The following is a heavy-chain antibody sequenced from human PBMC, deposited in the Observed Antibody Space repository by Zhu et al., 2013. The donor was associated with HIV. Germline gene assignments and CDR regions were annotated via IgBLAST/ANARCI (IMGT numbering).Heavy chain of an antibody. CDR1: GGTPGRTYG. CDR2: IVPTFGTT. CDR3: AQGALGSSSSITLIYGMKY. V-gene: IGHV1-69*01. J-gene: IGHJ6*02. Sequence: QAQLVQSGAEVKKPGSSVKVSCQASGGTPGRTYGVSWVRQAPGQGLEWMGGIVPTFGTTNYAQKFQDRLTFTADASTSVVYMELRSLRSDDTALYYCAQGALGSSSSITLIYGMKYWGQGTTVIVSS. D-gene: IGHD6-6*01.